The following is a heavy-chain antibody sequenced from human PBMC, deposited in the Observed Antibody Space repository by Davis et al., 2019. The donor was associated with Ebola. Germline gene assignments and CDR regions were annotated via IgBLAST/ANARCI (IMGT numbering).Heavy chain of an antibody. J-gene: IGHJ5*02. Sequence: GESLKISCAASGFTFSSYSMNWVRQAPGKGLEWVSYISSSSSTIYYADSVKGRFTISRDNAKNSLYLQMNSLRAEDTAVYYCARGIINGWFDPWGQGTLVTVSS. CDR1: GFTFSSYS. CDR3: ARGIINGWFDP. D-gene: IGHD3-10*01. V-gene: IGHV3-48*04. CDR2: ISSSSSTI.